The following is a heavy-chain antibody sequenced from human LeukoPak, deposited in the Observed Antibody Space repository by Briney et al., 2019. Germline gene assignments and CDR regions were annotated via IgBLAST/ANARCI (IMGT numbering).Heavy chain of an antibody. Sequence: ASVTVSCKASGYTFTSYYMHWVRQAPGQGLEWMGIINPSGGSTSYAQKFQGRVTMTRDMSTSTVYMELSSLRSEDPAVYYCARSGVAAAGVDYWGQGTLVTVSS. D-gene: IGHD6-13*01. CDR3: ARSGVAAAGVDY. CDR1: GYTFTSYY. CDR2: INPSGGST. V-gene: IGHV1-46*01. J-gene: IGHJ4*02.